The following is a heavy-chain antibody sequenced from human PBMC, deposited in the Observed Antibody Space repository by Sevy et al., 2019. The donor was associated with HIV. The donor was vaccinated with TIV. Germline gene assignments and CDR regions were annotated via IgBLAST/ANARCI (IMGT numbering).Heavy chain of an antibody. J-gene: IGHJ6*02. CDR2: IKQDGSEK. CDR3: AGVGITGTTSFYYYYGMDV. V-gene: IGHV3-7*04. Sequence: GGSLRLSCAASGFTFSSYTMNWVRQAPGKGLEWVANIKQDGSEKYYVDSVKGRFTISRDNAKNSLYLQMNSLRAEDTAVYYCAGVGITGTTSFYYYYGMDVWGQGTTVTVSS. CDR1: GFTFSSYT. D-gene: IGHD1-7*01.